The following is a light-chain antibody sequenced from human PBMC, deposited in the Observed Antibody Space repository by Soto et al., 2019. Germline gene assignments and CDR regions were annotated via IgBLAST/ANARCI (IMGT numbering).Light chain of an antibody. CDR1: QSINNN. V-gene: IGKV3-15*01. J-gene: IGKJ1*01. CDR3: QQYNNWPPVWA. Sequence: EIVMTQSPATLSVSPGERATLSCRASQSINNNLAWYQQKPGQAPRLLVYGASTRAAGIPARFSGSGSGTEFTLTISSLQSEDFAVYFCQQYNNWPPVWAFGQGTKVEIK. CDR2: GAS.